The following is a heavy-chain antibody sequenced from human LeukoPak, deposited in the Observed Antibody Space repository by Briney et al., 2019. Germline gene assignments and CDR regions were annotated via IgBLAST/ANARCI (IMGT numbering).Heavy chain of an antibody. D-gene: IGHD6-13*01. CDR1: GFTFSDYT. CDR2: LPPDGCYQ. CDR3: ARGLHDRSWYGAH. Sequence: GRSLRLSCAASGFTFSDYTMQWVRQAPGKGLEWVALLPPDGCYQYYADSLKGRFTISRDNFKNSLYLQMNSLRLEDTAVYYCARGLHDRSWYGAHWGQGTLLSVSS. V-gene: IGHV3-30*04. J-gene: IGHJ4*02.